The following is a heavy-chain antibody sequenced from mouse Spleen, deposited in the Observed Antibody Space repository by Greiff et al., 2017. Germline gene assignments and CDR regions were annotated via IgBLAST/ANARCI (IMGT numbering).Heavy chain of an antibody. Sequence: VQLQQSGPELVKPGASVKISCKASGYAFSSSWMNWVKQRPGKGLEWIGRIYPGDGDTNYNGKFKGKATLTADKSSSTAYMQLSSLTSEDSAVYFCASSITTATDWYFDVWGAGTTVTVSS. CDR2: IYPGDGDT. V-gene: IGHV1-82*01. J-gene: IGHJ1*01. D-gene: IGHD1-2*01. CDR1: GYAFSSSW. CDR3: ASSITTATDWYFDV.